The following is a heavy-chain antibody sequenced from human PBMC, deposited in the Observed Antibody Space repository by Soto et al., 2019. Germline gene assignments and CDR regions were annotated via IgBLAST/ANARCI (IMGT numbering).Heavy chain of an antibody. D-gene: IGHD6-19*01. J-gene: IGHJ1*01. Sequence: GGSLRLSCAASGFTVSSNYMSWVRQAPGKGLEWVSVIYSGGSTYYADSVKGRFTISRDNSKNTLYLQMNSLRAEDTAVYYCATPIAVAGIGPNGGYFRHWGQGTLVTVSS. CDR2: IYSGGST. CDR3: ATPIAVAGIGPNGGYFRH. CDR1: GFTVSSNY. V-gene: IGHV3-53*01.